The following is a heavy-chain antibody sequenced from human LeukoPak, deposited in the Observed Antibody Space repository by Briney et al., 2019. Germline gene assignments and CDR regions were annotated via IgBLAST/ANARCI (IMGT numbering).Heavy chain of an antibody. V-gene: IGHV3-23*01. CDR2: ISGSGGST. CDR1: GFTFNNYA. J-gene: IGHJ5*02. D-gene: IGHD3-22*01. CDR3: AKIFHTDGYYLGEHLFDA. Sequence: PGGSLRLSCAASGFTFNNYAMSWVRQAPGKGPEWLSAISGSGGSTTDADSVKGRFTTSRDNSKSTLYLQMNSLGAEDTAIYYCAKIFHTDGYYLGEHLFDAWGQGTLVTVSS.